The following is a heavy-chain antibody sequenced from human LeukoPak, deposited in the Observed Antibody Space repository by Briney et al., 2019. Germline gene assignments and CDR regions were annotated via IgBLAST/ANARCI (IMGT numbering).Heavy chain of an antibody. J-gene: IGHJ3*02. V-gene: IGHV4-4*07. Sequence: PSETLSLTCTVSGGSISRYYWSWIRQPAGKGLEWIGRIYTSGSTNYNPSLKSRVTMSVDTSKNQFSLKLSSVTAADTAVYYCASQSYSSGYYLYAFDIWGQGTMVTVSS. CDR3: ASQSYSSGYYLYAFDI. CDR2: IYTSGST. CDR1: GGSISRYY. D-gene: IGHD3-22*01.